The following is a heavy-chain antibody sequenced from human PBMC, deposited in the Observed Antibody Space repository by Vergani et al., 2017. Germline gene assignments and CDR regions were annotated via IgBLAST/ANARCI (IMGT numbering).Heavy chain of an antibody. Sequence: QVTLRESGPALVKPTQTLTLTCTFSGFSLSTSGMCVSWIRQPPGKALEWLALIDWDDDKYYSTSLKTRLTISKDTSKNQVVLTMTNMDPVDTATYYCARGGAVGAISWFDPWGQGTLVTVSS. J-gene: IGHJ5*02. CDR1: GFSLSTSGMC. CDR2: IDWDDDK. CDR3: ARGGAVGAISWFDP. D-gene: IGHD1-26*01. V-gene: IGHV2-70*01.